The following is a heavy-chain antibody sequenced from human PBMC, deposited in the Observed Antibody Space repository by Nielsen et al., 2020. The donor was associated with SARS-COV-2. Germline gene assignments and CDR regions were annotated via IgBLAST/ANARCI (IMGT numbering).Heavy chain of an antibody. V-gene: IGHV4-61*02. Sequence: SETLSLTCSVSSDSISSGNYYWSWIRQTAEKGLEWIGRIYSSGTTDYNPSLNSRVTISVDTSKNQFSLRLSSVTAADTAVYYCAAGYSRGRHPFDCWGQGILVTVSS. J-gene: IGHJ4*02. CDR2: IYSSGTT. D-gene: IGHD6-19*01. CDR3: AAGYSRGRHPFDC. CDR1: SDSISSGNYY.